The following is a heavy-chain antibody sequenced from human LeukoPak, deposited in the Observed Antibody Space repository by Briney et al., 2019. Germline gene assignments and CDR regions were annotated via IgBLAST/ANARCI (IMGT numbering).Heavy chain of an antibody. CDR3: ARDGAGSSSSGGGWFDP. D-gene: IGHD6-6*01. J-gene: IGHJ5*02. CDR1: GFTFSSYS. Sequence: GGSLRLSCAASGFTFSSYSMNWVRQAPGKGLEWVSSISSTSSYIYYADSVKGRFTISRDNAKNSLYLQMNSLRAEDTAVYYCARDGAGSSSSGGGWFDPWGQGTLVTVSS. CDR2: ISSTSSYI. V-gene: IGHV3-21*01.